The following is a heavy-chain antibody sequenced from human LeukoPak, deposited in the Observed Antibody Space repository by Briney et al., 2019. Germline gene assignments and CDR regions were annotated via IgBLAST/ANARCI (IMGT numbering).Heavy chain of an antibody. CDR2: IYPGDSDS. D-gene: IGHD4-17*01. Sequence: GASLKISCKVSGSIFSNYWIGWVRQMPGKGLEWMGIIYPGDSDSRYSPSFQGQVTLSVDKSINTAYLQWSSLKASENAMYYCARSMTTATPLDYWGQGTLVTVSS. V-gene: IGHV5-51*01. CDR3: ARSMTTATPLDY. J-gene: IGHJ4*02. CDR1: GSIFSNYW.